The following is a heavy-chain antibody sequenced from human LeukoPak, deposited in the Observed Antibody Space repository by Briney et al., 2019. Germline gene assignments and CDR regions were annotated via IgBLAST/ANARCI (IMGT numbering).Heavy chain of an antibody. D-gene: IGHD6-19*01. V-gene: IGHV4-39*01. CDR2: IYYTGST. J-gene: IGHJ6*03. Sequence: SETLSLTCTVSGGSIRSSYYWGWIRQPPGKGLEWIGSIYYTGSTYYVPSLKSRVTISVDTSKNQFFLKLISVTAADTTVYYCARISSDWPHYYMDVWGKGTTVTVSS. CDR3: ARISSDWPHYYMDV. CDR1: GGSIRSSYY.